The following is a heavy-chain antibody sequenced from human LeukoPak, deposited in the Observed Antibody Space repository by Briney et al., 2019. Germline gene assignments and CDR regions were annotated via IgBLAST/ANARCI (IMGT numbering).Heavy chain of an antibody. J-gene: IGHJ5*02. D-gene: IGHD6-13*01. V-gene: IGHV3-11*03. CDR2: ISGGGGYT. CDR1: GFTFSDYY. Sequence: PGGSLRLSCAASGFTFSDYYMTWIREAPGKGPEWVSYISGGGGYTDYADSVKGRLTISRDNVKNSLFLQMNSLRADDTAVYYCARSRGADGMLGWFDPWGQGTLVTVSS. CDR3: ARSRGADGMLGWFDP.